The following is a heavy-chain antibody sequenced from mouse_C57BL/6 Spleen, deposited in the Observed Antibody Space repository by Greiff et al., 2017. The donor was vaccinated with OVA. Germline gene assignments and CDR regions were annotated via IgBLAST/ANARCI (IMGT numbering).Heavy chain of an antibody. Sequence: QVQLQQPGAELVRPGSSVKLSCKASGYTFTSYWMDWVKQRPGQGLEWIGNIYPSDSETHYNQKFKDKATLTVDQSSSTAYMQLSSLTSEDSAVYYCARWYYGSSYVDWYFDVWGTGTTVTVSS. CDR1: GYTFTSYW. V-gene: IGHV1-61*01. CDR3: ARWYYGSSYVDWYFDV. J-gene: IGHJ1*03. CDR2: IYPSDSET. D-gene: IGHD1-1*01.